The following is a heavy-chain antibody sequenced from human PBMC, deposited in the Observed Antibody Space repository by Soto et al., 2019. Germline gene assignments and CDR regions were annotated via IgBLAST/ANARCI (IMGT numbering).Heavy chain of an antibody. V-gene: IGHV3-30*18. CDR2: ISYDGSNK. CDR1: GFTFSSYG. Sequence: PGGSLRLSCAASGFTFSSYGMHWVRQAPGKGLEWVAVISYDGSNKYYADSVKGRFTISRDNSKNTLYLQMNSLRAEDTAVYYCAKRGYGRSNWFDPWGQGTLLTVPS. CDR3: AKRGYGRSNWFDP. J-gene: IGHJ5*02. D-gene: IGHD5-18*01.